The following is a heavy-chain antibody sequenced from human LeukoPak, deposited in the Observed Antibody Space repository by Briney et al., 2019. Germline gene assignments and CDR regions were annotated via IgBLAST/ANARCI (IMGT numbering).Heavy chain of an antibody. CDR2: IYYSGST. CDR3: ARAPPPIAAQGSFDI. J-gene: IGHJ3*02. D-gene: IGHD6-13*01. V-gene: IGHV4-31*03. Sequence: SETLSLTCTVSGGSISSGGYYWSWFRQHPGKGLEWIGYIYYSGSTYYNPSLKSRVTISVDTSKNQFSLKLSSVTAADTAVYYCARAPPPIAAQGSFDIWGQGTMVTVSS. CDR1: GGSISSGGYY.